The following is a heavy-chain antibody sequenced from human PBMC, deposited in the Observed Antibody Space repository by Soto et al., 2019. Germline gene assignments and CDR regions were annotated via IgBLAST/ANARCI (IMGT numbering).Heavy chain of an antibody. CDR3: ARDWGDYYDSSGYRSDAFDI. V-gene: IGHV1-18*01. J-gene: IGHJ3*02. CDR2: ISAYNGNT. Sequence: GASVKVSCKASGYTFTSYGISWVRQAPGQGLEWMGWISAYNGNTNYAQKLQGRVTMTTDTSTSTAYMELRSLRSDDTAVYYCARDWGDYYDSSGYRSDAFDIWGQGXMVTV. D-gene: IGHD3-22*01. CDR1: GYTFTSYG.